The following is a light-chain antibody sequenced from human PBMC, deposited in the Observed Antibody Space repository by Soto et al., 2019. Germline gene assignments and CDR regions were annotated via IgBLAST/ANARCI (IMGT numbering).Light chain of an antibody. J-gene: IGLJ3*02. Sequence: QSVLTQPASVSGSPGQSITISCTGTSSDVGGYSYVSWYQQHPGKAPKLMIFEVAYRPSGVSNRFSGSKSGNTASLTISGLQAEDEADYYCSSYTSSSTRVFGGGTQLTVL. CDR1: SSDVGGYSY. CDR2: EVA. CDR3: SSYTSSSTRV. V-gene: IGLV2-14*01.